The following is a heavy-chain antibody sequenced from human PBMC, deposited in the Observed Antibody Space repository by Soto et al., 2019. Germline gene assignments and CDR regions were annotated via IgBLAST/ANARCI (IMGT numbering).Heavy chain of an antibody. V-gene: IGHV3-23*01. CDR3: AKAPAGYDYVWGSYHVKGY. CDR2: ISGSGGST. Sequence: EVQLLESGGGLVQPGGSLRLSCAASGFTFSSYAMSWVRQAPGKGLEWVSAISGSGGSTYYADSVKGRFTISRDNSKNTLYLQMNSLRAEDTAVYYCAKAPAGYDYVWGSYHVKGYWGQGTLVTVSS. D-gene: IGHD3-16*02. J-gene: IGHJ4*02. CDR1: GFTFSSYA.